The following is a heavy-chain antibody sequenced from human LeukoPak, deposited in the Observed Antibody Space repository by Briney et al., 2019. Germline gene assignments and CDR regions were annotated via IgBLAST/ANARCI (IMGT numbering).Heavy chain of an antibody. J-gene: IGHJ4*02. CDR3: AREQWFRWEF. CDR2: ISSRDNLI. CDR1: GFVVNDYY. V-gene: IGHV3-11*01. Sequence: EGSLRLSCAASGFVVNDYYMNWIRLAPGKGLEWVSYISSRDNLIYYADSVKGRFTISTDNAKNAVFLQLNRLTVEDTAVYYCAREQWFRWEFWGQGVLVTVSS. D-gene: IGHD3-10*01.